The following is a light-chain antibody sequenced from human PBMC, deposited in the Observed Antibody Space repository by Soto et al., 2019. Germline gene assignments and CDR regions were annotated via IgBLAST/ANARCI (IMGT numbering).Light chain of an antibody. CDR2: YDS. CDR1: NIGSKS. V-gene: IGLV3-21*04. CDR3: QVWDSSSDGVV. J-gene: IGLJ2*01. Sequence: SYELTQPPSVSVAPGKTARITCGGNNIGSKSVHWYQQKPGQAPVLVIYYDSDRPSGIPERFSGSNSGNTATLTISRFEAGDEADYYCQVWDSSSDGVVFGGGTKVTVL.